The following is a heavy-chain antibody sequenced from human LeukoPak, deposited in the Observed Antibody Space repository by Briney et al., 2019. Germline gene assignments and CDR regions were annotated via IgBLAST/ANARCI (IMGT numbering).Heavy chain of an antibody. D-gene: IGHD2-15*01. J-gene: IGHJ5*02. Sequence: GESLKISCKGSGYSFTSYWIGWVRQVPGKGLEWMGIIYPGDSDTRYSPSFQGQVTISADKSISTAYLQWSSLKASDTAMYYCARRYCSGGSCYDNGAFDPWGQGTLVTVSS. CDR1: GYSFTSYW. CDR3: ARRYCSGGSCYDNGAFDP. V-gene: IGHV5-51*01. CDR2: IYPGDSDT.